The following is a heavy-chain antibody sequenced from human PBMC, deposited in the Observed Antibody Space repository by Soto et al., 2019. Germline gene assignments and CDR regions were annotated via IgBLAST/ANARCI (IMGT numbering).Heavy chain of an antibody. D-gene: IGHD5-12*01. CDR3: ARLGEMAYYFAY. CDR2: IYYSGST. Sequence: SETLCLTCPVAGGSISRSSYYWGWIRQPPGKGLEWIGSIYYSGSTYYNPSLKSRVTISVDTSKNQFSLKLSSVTAADTAVYYCARLGEMAYYFAYWGQGTLVTVSS. CDR1: GGSISRSSYY. V-gene: IGHV4-39*01. J-gene: IGHJ4*02.